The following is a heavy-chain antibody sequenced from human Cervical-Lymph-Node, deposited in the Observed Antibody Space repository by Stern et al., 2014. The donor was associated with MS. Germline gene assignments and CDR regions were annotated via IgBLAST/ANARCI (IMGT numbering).Heavy chain of an antibody. CDR2: IDPSGGSG. Sequence: MQLVESGAEVKKPGASGKVSCKASGYTFSFHYMHWVRQAPGQGLEWMGMIDPSGGSGSYAKKFQGRISMTSDTSTSTIYMELSSLRSEDTAVYYCARGNTVMVVDYWGQGTLVTVSS. CDR1: GYTFSFHY. CDR3: ARGNTVMVVDY. J-gene: IGHJ4*02. V-gene: IGHV1-46*01. D-gene: IGHD5-18*01.